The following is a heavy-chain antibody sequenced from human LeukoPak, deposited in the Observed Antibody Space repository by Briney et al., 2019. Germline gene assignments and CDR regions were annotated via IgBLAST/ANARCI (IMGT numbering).Heavy chain of an antibody. D-gene: IGHD3-10*01. V-gene: IGHV3-74*01. J-gene: IGHJ4*02. CDR1: GFTFSSYW. CDR3: ARTVPGYFFDY. CDR2: INSDGSST. Sequence: GGSLRLSCAASGFTFSSYWMHWVRQAPGKGLAWVPRINSDGSSTSYADSVKGRFTISRDNAKNTLYLQMNSLRAEDTAVYYCARTVPGYFFDYWGQGTLVTVSS.